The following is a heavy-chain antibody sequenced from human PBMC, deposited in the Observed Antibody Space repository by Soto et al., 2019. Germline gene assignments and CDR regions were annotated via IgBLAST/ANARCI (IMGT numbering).Heavy chain of an antibody. J-gene: IGHJ4*02. CDR2: MNPNSGNT. Sequence: ASVKVSCKASGYTFTRYDINWVRQATGQGLEWMGWMNPNSGNTGYSQKFQGRVTITRDTSATTAYMELSSLRSEDTTVYYCARDEAILNYWGQGTLVTVSS. D-gene: IGHD3-3*01. V-gene: IGHV1-8*01. CDR1: GYTFTRYD. CDR3: ARDEAILNY.